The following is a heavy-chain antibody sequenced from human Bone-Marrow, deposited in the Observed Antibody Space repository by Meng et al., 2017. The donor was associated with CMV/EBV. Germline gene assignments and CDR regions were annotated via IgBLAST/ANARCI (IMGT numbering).Heavy chain of an antibody. CDR2: ISTSSSSI. CDR3: AREVGYDFWSGYYVDY. V-gene: IGHV3-21*01. CDR1: GFTFSSYS. Sequence: GESLKISCAASGFTFSSYSMNWVRQTPGKGLEWVSSISTSSSSIYYADSVKGRFTISRDNAKNSLYLQMNSLRAEDTAVYYCAREVGYDFWSGYYVDYWGQGTLVTVSS. D-gene: IGHD3-3*01. J-gene: IGHJ4*02.